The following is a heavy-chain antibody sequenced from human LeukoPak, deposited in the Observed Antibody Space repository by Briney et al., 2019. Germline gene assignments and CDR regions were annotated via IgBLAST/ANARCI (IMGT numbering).Heavy chain of an antibody. D-gene: IGHD1-14*01. CDR3: ARTRTGKPDF. CDR2: VNPSSGGT. Sequence: ASVKVSCKASGYIFIVHYIHWVRQAPGQRLEWMGWVNPSSGGTNYAQKFQDRVTMTRDTSINTAYMELSSLRSDDTAVYYCARTRTGKPDFWGQGTLVTVSS. CDR1: GYIFIVHY. V-gene: IGHV1-2*02. J-gene: IGHJ4*02.